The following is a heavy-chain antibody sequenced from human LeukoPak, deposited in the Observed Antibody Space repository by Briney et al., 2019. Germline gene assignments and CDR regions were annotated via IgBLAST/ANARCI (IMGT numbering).Heavy chain of an antibody. V-gene: IGHV1-46*01. CDR2: INPSGGYT. Sequence: ASVKVSFKASGYTFTSYHMHWVRQAPGQGLEWMGIINPSGGYTSYAQKFQGRITMTRDTSTSTVYMELSSLRSEDTAVYYCAVPGGNWYFDLWGRGTLVTVSS. J-gene: IGHJ2*01. CDR3: AVPGGNWYFDL. CDR1: GYTFTSYH. D-gene: IGHD2-15*01.